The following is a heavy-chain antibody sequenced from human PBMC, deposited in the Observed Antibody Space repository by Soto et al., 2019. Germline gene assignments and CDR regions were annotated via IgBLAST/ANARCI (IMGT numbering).Heavy chain of an antibody. J-gene: IGHJ5*02. V-gene: IGHV4-59*12. CDR3: ARDRGSSYYYDSSGYYH. D-gene: IGHD3-22*01. CDR2: IYYGGST. CDR1: GASISNYY. Sequence: PSETLSLTCAVSGASISNYYWSWIRQSPGKGLEWIGYIYYGGSTNYNPSLKSRVTISRDTSKSHFSLQLSSVTAADTAVYYCARDRGSSYYYDSSGYYHWGQGTLVTVS.